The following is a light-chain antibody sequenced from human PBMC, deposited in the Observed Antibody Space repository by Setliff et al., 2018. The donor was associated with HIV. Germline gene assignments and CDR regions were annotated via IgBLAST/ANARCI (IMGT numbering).Light chain of an antibody. CDR2: GAS. CDR3: QRYIILPRT. CDR1: QSVSRNY. Sequence: EIVLTQSPGTLSLSPGERATLSCRASQSVSRNYLAWYQQKPGQSPSLLIYGASNRATGIPDRFSGSGSGTDFTLTISRLEPEDFAVYYCQRYIILPRTFGQGTKVDIK. J-gene: IGKJ1*01. V-gene: IGKV3-20*01.